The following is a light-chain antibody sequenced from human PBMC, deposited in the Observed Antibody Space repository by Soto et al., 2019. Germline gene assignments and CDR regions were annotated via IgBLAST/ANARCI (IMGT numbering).Light chain of an antibody. CDR3: ASWDTDVSAV. V-gene: IGLV1-51*01. CDR1: LFDVGENF. J-gene: IGLJ2*01. Sequence: QSVLTQPPSVSAAPGKKVTISCYGTLFDVGENFVSWYQHFPGTAPKLIIFDDDRRPPGIPDRFSASKSGTSATLRIARVQTGDEADYYCASWDTDVSAVFGGGT. CDR2: DDD.